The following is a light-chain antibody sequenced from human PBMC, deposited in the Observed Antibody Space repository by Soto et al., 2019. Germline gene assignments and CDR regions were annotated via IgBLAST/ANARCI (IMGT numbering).Light chain of an antibody. J-gene: IGKJ2*01. V-gene: IGKV1-17*01. CDR3: LQHNSYPYT. CDR1: QGIRND. CDR2: AAS. Sequence: DIQMTQSPSSLSASVGDRVTITCRASQGIRNDLAWYQQMPGRAPKRLIYAASSLQGGVPSRFSGSGSGREFTLTINSLQAEDFATYCGLQHNSYPYTFGQGTKLEIK.